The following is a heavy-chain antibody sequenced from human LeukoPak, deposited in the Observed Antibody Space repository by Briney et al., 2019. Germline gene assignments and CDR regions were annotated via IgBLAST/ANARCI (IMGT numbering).Heavy chain of an antibody. CDR1: GGSISSSYYY. V-gene: IGHV4-39*07. Sequence: SETLSLTCTVSGGSISSSYYYWGWIRQPPWKGLEWIGTVYYSGTTYYSPSLQSRVTMSVHTSKNQFSLKLSSVTAADTAVYYCARKRGYSYGYRYTGNWFDPWGQGTLVTVSS. CDR3: ARKRGYSYGYRYTGNWFDP. D-gene: IGHD5-18*01. CDR2: VYYSGTT. J-gene: IGHJ5*02.